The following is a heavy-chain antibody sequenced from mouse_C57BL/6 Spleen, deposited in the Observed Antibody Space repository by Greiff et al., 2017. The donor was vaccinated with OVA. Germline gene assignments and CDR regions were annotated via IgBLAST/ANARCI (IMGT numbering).Heavy chain of an antibody. CDR3: AREERGDGDYAMDY. V-gene: IGHV1-64*01. CDR1: GYTFTSYW. Sequence: QVQLQQPGAELVKPGASVKLSCKASGYTFTSYWMHWVKQRPGQGLEWIGMIHPNSGSTNYNEKFKSKATLTVDKSSSTAYMQLSSLTSEDSAVYYCAREERGDGDYAMDYWGQGTSVTVSS. D-gene: IGHD3-3*01. J-gene: IGHJ4*01. CDR2: IHPNSGST.